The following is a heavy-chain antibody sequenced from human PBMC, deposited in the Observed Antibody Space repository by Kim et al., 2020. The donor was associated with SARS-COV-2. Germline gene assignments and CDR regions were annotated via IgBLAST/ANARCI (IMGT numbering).Heavy chain of an antibody. D-gene: IGHD3-10*01. V-gene: IGHV3-23*01. CDR2: ITGSGDRA. J-gene: IGHJ6*02. CDR3: ARKDASWTEGLITGGMDV. CDR1: GFTFSSYV. Sequence: GGSLRLSCVASGFTFSSYVLRWVRQAPGKGLEWVSGITGSGDRAQYADSVKGRFTVSRDNSRNRLYLQMNSLRVEDTAVYYCARKDASWTEGLITGGMDVWGQGTRVSVSS.